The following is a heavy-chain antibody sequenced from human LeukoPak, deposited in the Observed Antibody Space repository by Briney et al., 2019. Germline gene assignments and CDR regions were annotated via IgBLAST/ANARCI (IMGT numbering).Heavy chain of an antibody. Sequence: GGSLRLSCAASGFTFSGSAMHWVRQASGKGLEWVGRIRSKANSYATAYAASVKGRFTISRGDSKNTAYLQMNSLKTEDTAVYYCTRHPHYYDGSGYYSSWGQGTLVTVSS. CDR3: TRHPHYYDGSGYYSS. CDR2: IRSKANSYAT. J-gene: IGHJ4*02. CDR1: GFTFSGSA. D-gene: IGHD3-22*01. V-gene: IGHV3-73*01.